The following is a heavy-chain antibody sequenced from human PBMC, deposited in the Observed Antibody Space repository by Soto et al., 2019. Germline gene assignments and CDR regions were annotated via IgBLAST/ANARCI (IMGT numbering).Heavy chain of an antibody. CDR3: LTTPADY. CDR2: ISYDGSNK. J-gene: IGHJ4*02. Sequence: RGSLRLSCAASGFTFSSYGMHWVRQAPGKGLEWVAVISYDGSNKYYADSVKGRFTISRDNSKNTLYLQMNSLRAEDTAVYYCLTTPADYWGQGTLVTVSS. CDR1: GFTFSSYG. D-gene: IGHD4-4*01. V-gene: IGHV3-30*03.